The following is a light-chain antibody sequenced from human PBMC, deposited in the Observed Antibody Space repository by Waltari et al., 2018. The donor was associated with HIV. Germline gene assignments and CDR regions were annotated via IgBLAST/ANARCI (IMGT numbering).Light chain of an antibody. CDR3: SSYTSSSTLV. CDR2: EVS. Sequence: QSALPQPASVSGSPGQSITISCTGTSSDVSGYNYVSWYHQHPGKAPKLMIYEVSNRAAGGSNRFAGSKSGNTASLTISGLQAEDEADYYCSSYTSSSTLVFGGGTKLTVL. CDR1: SSDVSGYNY. J-gene: IGLJ3*02. V-gene: IGLV2-14*01.